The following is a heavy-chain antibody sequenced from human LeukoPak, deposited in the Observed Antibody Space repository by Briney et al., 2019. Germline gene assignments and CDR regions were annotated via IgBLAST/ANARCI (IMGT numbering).Heavy chain of an antibody. CDR2: IKQDGSEK. Sequence: GGSLRPSCAASGFTFSSYWMSWLRQAPGKGLEWVANIKQDGSEKYYVDSVKGRFTISRDNAKNSLYLQMNSLRAEDTAVYYCARSDSTYYYDSTGYSYGVDYWGQGTLVTVSS. V-gene: IGHV3-7*01. CDR3: ARSDSTYYYDSTGYSYGVDY. J-gene: IGHJ4*02. D-gene: IGHD3-22*01. CDR1: GFTFSSYW.